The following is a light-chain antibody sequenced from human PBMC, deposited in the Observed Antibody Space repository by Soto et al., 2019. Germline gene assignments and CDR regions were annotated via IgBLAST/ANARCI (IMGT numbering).Light chain of an antibody. CDR1: QSVIDW. Sequence: DIQMTQSPSTLSASVGDRVTITCRASQSVIDWLAWFQQKPGKPPNVLIYRASALKSGVPSRFSGSGSGTEFTLTISSLQTDDFATYYCHHYRAFSPWAFGQGTKVDIK. CDR3: HHYRAFSPWA. V-gene: IGKV1-5*03. J-gene: IGKJ1*01. CDR2: RAS.